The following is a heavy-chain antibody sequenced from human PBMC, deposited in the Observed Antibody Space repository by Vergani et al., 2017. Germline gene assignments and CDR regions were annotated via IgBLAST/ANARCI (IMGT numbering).Heavy chain of an antibody. CDR1: GFTFSSYW. V-gene: IGHV3-7*03. CDR2: IKQDGSEK. J-gene: IGHJ6*03. CDR3: AAAGNWNYVGYYYYMDV. Sequence: EVQLVESGGGLVQPGGSLRLSCAASGFTFSSYWMSWVRQTPGKGLEWVANIKQDGSEKYYVDSLKGRFSISRDNAKNSLYLQLNSLRPEDTAVYYCAAAGNWNYVGYYYYMDVWGKGTTVTVSS. D-gene: IGHD1-7*01.